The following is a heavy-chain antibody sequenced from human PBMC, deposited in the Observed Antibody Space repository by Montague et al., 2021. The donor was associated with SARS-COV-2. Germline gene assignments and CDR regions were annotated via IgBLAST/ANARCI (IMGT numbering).Heavy chain of an antibody. D-gene: IGHD3-22*01. CDR1: GFTFSDYY. Sequence: SLRLSCAASGFTFSDYYMSWIRRTPGKGLEWVSYISSSSSYTNYADSVKGRFTISRDNAKNSLYLQMNSLRAEDTAVYYCARPPGRYYDSSGYSTYAFDIWGQGTMVTVSS. CDR2: ISSSSSYT. CDR3: ARPPGRYYDSSGYSTYAFDI. V-gene: IGHV3-11*06. J-gene: IGHJ3*02.